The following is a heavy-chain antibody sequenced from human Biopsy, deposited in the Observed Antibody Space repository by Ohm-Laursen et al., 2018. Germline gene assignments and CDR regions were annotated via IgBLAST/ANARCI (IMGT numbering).Heavy chain of an antibody. J-gene: IGHJ4*02. D-gene: IGHD6-19*01. Sequence: GSSVKVSCKASGGTFSSSAITWVRQAPGQGLEWMGGIIGIFRTAHYAQKFQGRVTITADESMSTAYMEMSRLRSDDTAVYYCALQSVAQMKNFDYWGQGTLVTVSS. CDR1: GGTFSSSA. CDR3: ALQSVAQMKNFDY. V-gene: IGHV1-69*01. CDR2: IIGIFRTA.